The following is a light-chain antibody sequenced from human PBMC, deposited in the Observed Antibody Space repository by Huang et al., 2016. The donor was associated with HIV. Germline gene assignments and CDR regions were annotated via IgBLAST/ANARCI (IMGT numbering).Light chain of an antibody. CDR1: QSLLQSNGYNY. Sequence: DIVMTQSPLSLPVTPGEPASISCRSSQSLLQSNGYNYLDWYLQKPGQSPQLLIYLGSNRASGVPDRFSGSGSGTAFTLKISRVGAEDVGVYYCMQTLQTPLTFGGGTKVEIK. CDR2: LGS. V-gene: IGKV2-28*01. J-gene: IGKJ4*01. CDR3: MQTLQTPLT.